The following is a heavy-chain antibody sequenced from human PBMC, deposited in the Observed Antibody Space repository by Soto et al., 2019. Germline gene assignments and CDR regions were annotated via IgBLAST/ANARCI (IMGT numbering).Heavy chain of an antibody. J-gene: IGHJ4*02. Sequence: PGGSLRLSCAASGSTFSSYGMHWVRQAPGKGLEWVAVISYDGSNKYYADSVKGRFTISRDNSKNTLYLQMNSLRAEDTAVYYCAKDFYMRLYYFDYWGQGTLVTVSS. CDR2: ISYDGSNK. D-gene: IGHD3-3*01. CDR3: AKDFYMRLYYFDY. V-gene: IGHV3-30*18. CDR1: GSTFSSYG.